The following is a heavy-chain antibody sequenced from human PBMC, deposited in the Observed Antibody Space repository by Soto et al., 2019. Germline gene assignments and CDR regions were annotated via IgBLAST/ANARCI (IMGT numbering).Heavy chain of an antibody. CDR1: GGSISSGDYY. Sequence: PSETLSLTCTVSGGSISSGDYYWSWIRQPPGKGLEWIGYIYYSGSTYYNPPLKSRVTISVDTSKNQFSLKLSSVTAADTAVYYCARCPHYYDSSGLLATYYFDYWGQGTLVTVSS. CDR2: IYYSGST. V-gene: IGHV4-30-4*01. D-gene: IGHD3-22*01. J-gene: IGHJ4*02. CDR3: ARCPHYYDSSGLLATYYFDY.